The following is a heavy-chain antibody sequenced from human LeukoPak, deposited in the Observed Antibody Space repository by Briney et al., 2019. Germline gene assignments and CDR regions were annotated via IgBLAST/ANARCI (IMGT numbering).Heavy chain of an antibody. Sequence: SSETLSLTCTVSGGSISSGGYYWSWIRQHPGKGLEWIGYIYYSGSTYYNPSLKSRVTISVDTSKNQFSLKLGSVTAADTAVYYCARVAILAGDYCSSTSCRHSIIDYWGQGTLVTVS. D-gene: IGHD2-2*01. CDR1: GGSISSGGYY. CDR2: IYYSGST. J-gene: IGHJ4*02. CDR3: ARVAILAGDYCSSTSCRHSIIDY. V-gene: IGHV4-31*03.